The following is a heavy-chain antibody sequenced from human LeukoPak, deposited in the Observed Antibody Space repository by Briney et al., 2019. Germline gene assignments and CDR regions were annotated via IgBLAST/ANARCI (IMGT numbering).Heavy chain of an antibody. V-gene: IGHV4-39*07. CDR3: ARVLRSYSSSWSDAFDI. D-gene: IGHD6-13*01. CDR2: INHSGST. Sequence: PSETLSLTCTVSGGSISTSSYYWSWIRQPPGKGLEWIGEINHSGSTNYNPSLKSRVTISVDTSKNQFSLKLSSVTAADTAVYYCARVLRSYSSSWSDAFDIWGQGTMVTVSS. CDR1: GGSISTSSYY. J-gene: IGHJ3*02.